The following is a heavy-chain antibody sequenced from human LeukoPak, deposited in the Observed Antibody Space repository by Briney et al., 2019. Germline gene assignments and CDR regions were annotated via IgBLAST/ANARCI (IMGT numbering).Heavy chain of an antibody. CDR3: ARDLSRIHLWSNPYFDY. J-gene: IGHJ4*02. CDR2: IKEDASET. Sequence: QTGGSLRLSCEASGFIFSKYWMSWVRKAPGKGLEWVANIKEDASETNSVDSVKGRFTISRDNAKNSLYLQMNSLRAEDTAVYYCARDLSRIHLWSNPYFDYWGQGTLVTVSS. V-gene: IGHV3-7*01. CDR1: GFIFSKYW. D-gene: IGHD5-18*01.